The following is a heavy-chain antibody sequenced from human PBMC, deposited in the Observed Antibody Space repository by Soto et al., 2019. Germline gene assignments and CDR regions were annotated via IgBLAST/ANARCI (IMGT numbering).Heavy chain of an antibody. CDR2: ISSSSSYI. CDR1: GFTFSSYS. J-gene: IGHJ6*02. V-gene: IGHV3-21*01. Sequence: EVQLVESGGGLVKPGGSLRLSCAASGFTFSSYSMNWVRQAPGKGLEWVSSISSSSSYIYYADSVKGRFTISRDNAKDSLYLQMNSLRAEDTAVYYCARIIGYGYQSYGMDVWGQGTTVTVSS. D-gene: IGHD5-18*01. CDR3: ARIIGYGYQSYGMDV.